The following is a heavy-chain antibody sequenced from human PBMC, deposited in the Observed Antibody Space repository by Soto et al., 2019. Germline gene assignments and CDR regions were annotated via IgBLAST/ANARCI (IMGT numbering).Heavy chain of an antibody. J-gene: IGHJ6*03. CDR3: ARYLTGSIPAYYYYYYMDV. D-gene: IGHD3-9*01. Sequence: QVQLQESGPGLVKPSETLSLTCTVSGGSISSYYWSWIRQPPGKGLEWIGYIYYSGSTNYNPSLKRRVTISVDTSKNRFSLKLSSVTAADTAVYYCARYLTGSIPAYYYYYYMDVWGKGTTVTVSS. CDR2: IYYSGST. CDR1: GGSISSYY. V-gene: IGHV4-59*01.